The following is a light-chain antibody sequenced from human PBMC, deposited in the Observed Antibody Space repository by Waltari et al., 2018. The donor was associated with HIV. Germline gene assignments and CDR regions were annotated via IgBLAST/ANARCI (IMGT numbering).Light chain of an antibody. J-gene: IGLJ1*01. CDR2: GNS. V-gene: IGLV1-40*01. Sequence: QSVLTQPPSVSGAPGQRVTISCTGSSSNIGADYDVTWYQQLPGTAPKLLIYGNSNRPSGVPDRFSGSKSGTSASLAITGLQAEDEADYYCQSSDSSLSGYVFGTGTKVTVL. CDR1: SSNIGADYD. CDR3: QSSDSSLSGYV.